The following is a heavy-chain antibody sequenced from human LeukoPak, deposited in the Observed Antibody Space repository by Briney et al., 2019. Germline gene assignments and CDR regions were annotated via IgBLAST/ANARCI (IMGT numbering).Heavy chain of an antibody. CDR3: ARRPLNDYTTYYYYYYMDV. J-gene: IGHJ6*03. Sequence: SETLSLTCTVSGYSISSGYYWGWIRQPPGKGLEWIGSIYHSGSTYYNPSLKSRVTISVDTSKNQFCLKLSSVTAADTAVYYCARRPLNDYTTYYYYYYMDVWGKGTTVTVSS. CDR1: GYSISSGYY. V-gene: IGHV4-38-2*02. CDR2: IYHSGST. D-gene: IGHD4-11*01.